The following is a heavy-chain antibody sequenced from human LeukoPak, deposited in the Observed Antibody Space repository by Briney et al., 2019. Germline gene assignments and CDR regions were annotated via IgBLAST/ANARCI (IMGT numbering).Heavy chain of an antibody. J-gene: IGHJ6*03. Sequence: GGSLRLSCAASGFTPSTYTMNWVRQAPGKGLEWVSSISSSSSYIYYADSVKGRFTISRDDAKNSLSLQMNSLRAEDTAVYYCARSGIKMVRGVIIKSPYHMDVWGKGTTVTVSS. CDR2: ISSSSSYI. CDR3: ARSGIKMVRGVIIKSPYHMDV. D-gene: IGHD3-10*01. CDR1: GFTPSTYT. V-gene: IGHV3-21*01.